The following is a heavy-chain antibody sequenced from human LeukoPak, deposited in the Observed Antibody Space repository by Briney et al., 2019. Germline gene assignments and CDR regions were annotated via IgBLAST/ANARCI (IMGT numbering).Heavy chain of an antibody. CDR1: GYSFTSYW. Sequence: GESLKLSCKGTGYSFTSYWIGWVRQMPGKGLEWMGIIYPGDSDTRYSPSFQGQVTISADKSISTAYLQWSSLKASDTAMYYCARQRSSSPDAFDIWGQGTMATVSS. J-gene: IGHJ3*02. CDR3: ARQRSSSPDAFDI. D-gene: IGHD6-6*01. V-gene: IGHV5-51*01. CDR2: IYPGDSDT.